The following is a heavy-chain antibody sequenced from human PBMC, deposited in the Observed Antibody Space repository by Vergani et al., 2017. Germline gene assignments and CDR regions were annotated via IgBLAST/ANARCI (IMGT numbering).Heavy chain of an antibody. CDR1: GVSVTDYN. V-gene: IGHV4-59*02. CDR3: AWDTHSWQRADR. Sequence: QAQLQESGPGLVKPSETLSLTCHVFGVSVTDYNCNWIRQAPGKGLEWIGSLSTTGGATHASHNPSLKSGVSISVDTSKIQFSLRRTSVTAADSAIYYCAWDTHSWQRADRWGQGRLVSVSS. CDR2: LSTTGGA. J-gene: IGHJ5*02. D-gene: IGHD6-13*01.